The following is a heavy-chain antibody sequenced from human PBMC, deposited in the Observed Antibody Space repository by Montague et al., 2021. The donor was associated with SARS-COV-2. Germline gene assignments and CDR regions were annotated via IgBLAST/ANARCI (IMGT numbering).Heavy chain of an antibody. CDR2: ICYDGSNE. CDR1: GFTFSSFA. CDR3: VKSAYSSSWYSDY. V-gene: IGHV3-30-3*02. J-gene: IGHJ4*02. Sequence: SLRLSCAASGFTFSSFAMHWVRQAPGKGLEWVAVICYDGSNEYYADSVKGRFTISRDNSKNTVYLQINGLRLEDTAVYYCVKSAYSSSWYSDYWGQGTPVTVSS. D-gene: IGHD6-13*01.